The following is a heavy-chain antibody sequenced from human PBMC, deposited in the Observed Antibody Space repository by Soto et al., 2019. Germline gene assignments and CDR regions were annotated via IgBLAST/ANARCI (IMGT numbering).Heavy chain of an antibody. J-gene: IGHJ3*02. CDR2: IFPGDSDT. Sequence: RGESLKISCKGSGYNFANFWIGWVRQMPGKGLEWMGMIFPGDSDTKNSPSLEGQITMSVDKSDSSAYLQWRSLKASDTAIYYCAAGYSAGLDAFDSWGQGTMVTVSS. V-gene: IGHV5-51*01. CDR1: GYNFANFW. D-gene: IGHD1-26*01. CDR3: AAGYSAGLDAFDS.